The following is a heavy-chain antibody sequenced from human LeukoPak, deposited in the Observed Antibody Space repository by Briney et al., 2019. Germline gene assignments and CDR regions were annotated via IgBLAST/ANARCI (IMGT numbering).Heavy chain of an antibody. J-gene: IGHJ4*02. CDR1: GGSFIGYY. V-gene: IGHV4-34*01. CDR2: INHSGST. D-gene: IGHD4-17*01. CDR3: ARGTMTTVTYYFDY. Sequence: PSETLSLTCAVYGGSFIGYYWSWLRQPPGKGLEWIGEINHSGSTNYNPSLKSRVTISVDTSKNQFSLKLSSVTAADTAVYYCARGTMTTVTYYFDYWGQGTLVTVSS.